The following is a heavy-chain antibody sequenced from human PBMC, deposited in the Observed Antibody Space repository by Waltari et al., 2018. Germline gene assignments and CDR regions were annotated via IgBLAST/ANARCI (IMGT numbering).Heavy chain of an antibody. Sequence: EVQLVQSGAEVKKPGESLKISCKGSGYTFTDYYMHWVQQAPGKGLEWMGRVDPEDGETIYAEKFQGRVTITADTSTDTAYMELSSLRSEDTAVYYCATSSVGATRGYFDYWGQGTLVTVSS. CDR1: GYTFTDYY. V-gene: IGHV1-69-2*01. CDR2: VDPEDGET. J-gene: IGHJ4*02. D-gene: IGHD1-26*01. CDR3: ATSSVGATRGYFDY.